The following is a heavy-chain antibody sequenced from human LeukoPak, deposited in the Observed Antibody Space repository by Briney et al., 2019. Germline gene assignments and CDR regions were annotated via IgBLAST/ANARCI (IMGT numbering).Heavy chain of an antibody. CDR2: IIPILGIA. Sequence: ASVDVSCKASGGTFSSYAISWVRQAPGQGLEWMGRIIPILGIANYAQKFQGRVTITADKSTSTAYMELSSLRSEDTAVYYCARGFEGGDTAMVFDYWGQGTLVTVSS. CDR1: GGTFSSYA. D-gene: IGHD5-18*01. CDR3: ARGFEGGDTAMVFDY. J-gene: IGHJ4*02. V-gene: IGHV1-69*04.